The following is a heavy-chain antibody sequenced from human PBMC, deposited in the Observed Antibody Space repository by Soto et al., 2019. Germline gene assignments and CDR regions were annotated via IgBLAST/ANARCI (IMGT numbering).Heavy chain of an antibody. CDR1: GFTFSSYS. CDR2: ISSSSSYI. D-gene: IGHD6-25*01. V-gene: IGHV3-21*01. J-gene: IGHJ5*02. CDR3: ARSRRGSGALWFDP. Sequence: PGGSLRLSCAASGFTFSSYSMNWVRQAPGKGLEWVSSISSSSSYIYYADSVKGRFTISRDNAKNSLYLQMNSLRAEDTAVYYCARSRRGSGALWFDPWGQGTLVTVSS.